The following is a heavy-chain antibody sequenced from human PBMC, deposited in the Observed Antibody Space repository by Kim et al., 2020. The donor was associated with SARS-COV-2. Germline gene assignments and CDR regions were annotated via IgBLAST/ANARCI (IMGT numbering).Heavy chain of an antibody. D-gene: IGHD3-10*01. CDR1: GFTFSNAW. CDR2: IKSKTDGGTT. V-gene: IGHV3-15*01. CDR3: TTDFDQGVLWFGELADYGMDV. J-gene: IGHJ6*02. Sequence: GGSLRLSCAASGFTFSNAWMSWVRQAPGKGLEWVGRIKSKTDGGTTDYAAPVKGRFTISRDDSKNTLYLQMNSLKTEDTAVYYCTTDFDQGVLWFGELADYGMDVWGQETTVTVSS.